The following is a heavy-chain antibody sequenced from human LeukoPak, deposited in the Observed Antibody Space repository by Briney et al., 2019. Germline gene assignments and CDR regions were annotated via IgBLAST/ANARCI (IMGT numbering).Heavy chain of an antibody. J-gene: IGHJ1*01. CDR3: ASAREYCISSECYDYFQH. Sequence: PGGSLRLSCAASGFTFSSHAMNWVRQPPGKGLEWVSAITGSGATTYYADSVKGRFTISRDNSKNTLYLQMTSLTAEDTAVYYCASAREYCISSECYDYFQHWGQGTLVSVSS. D-gene: IGHD2-2*01. CDR1: GFTFSSHA. CDR2: ITGSGATT. V-gene: IGHV3-23*01.